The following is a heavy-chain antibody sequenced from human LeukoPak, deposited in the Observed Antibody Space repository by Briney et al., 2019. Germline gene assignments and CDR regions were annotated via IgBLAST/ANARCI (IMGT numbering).Heavy chain of an antibody. D-gene: IGHD3-16*01. CDR3: IRDLFDDYSLDY. CDR2: INSDSSLM. CDR1: GFTFSSYS. Sequence: PGGSLRLSCAASGFTFSSYSMDWVRQAPGKGLEWVSSINSDSSLMFYAESVKGRFTISRDNARNSLYLQMNSLRAEDTAVYYCIRDLFDDYSLDYWGQGALVTVSS. V-gene: IGHV3-21*01. J-gene: IGHJ4*02.